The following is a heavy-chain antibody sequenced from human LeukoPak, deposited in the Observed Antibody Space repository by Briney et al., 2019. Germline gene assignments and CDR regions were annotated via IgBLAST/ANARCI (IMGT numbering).Heavy chain of an antibody. J-gene: IGHJ6*02. CDR3: AKSARFCTNDVCYTNYYCGMDV. Sequence: GGSLRLSCAASGFTFSSYDMHWVRQAPGKGLEWVAVISYDGSNKYYADSVKGRFTISRDNSKDTLSLQMHSLRAEDTAVYYCAKSARFCTNDVCYTNYYCGMDVWGQGTTVTVSS. V-gene: IGHV3-30*18. CDR1: GFTFSSYD. D-gene: IGHD2-8*01. CDR2: ISYDGSNK.